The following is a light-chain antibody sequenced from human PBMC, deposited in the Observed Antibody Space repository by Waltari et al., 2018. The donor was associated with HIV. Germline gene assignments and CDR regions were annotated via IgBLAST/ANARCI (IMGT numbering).Light chain of an antibody. J-gene: IGKJ4*01. CDR1: QGISIW. CDR3: QQANSFLPLT. V-gene: IGKV1-12*01. Sequence: DIRMTQSPSSVSASVGDTVTITCRASQGISIWFAWYQQKPGKAPNLLIYGASSLHSGVPSRFSGNGSGTDFTLAISGLQPEDFATYYCQQANSFLPLTFGGGTKVEIK. CDR2: GAS.